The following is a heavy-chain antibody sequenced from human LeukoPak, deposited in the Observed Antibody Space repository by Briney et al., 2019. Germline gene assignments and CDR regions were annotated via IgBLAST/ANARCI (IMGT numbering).Heavy chain of an antibody. CDR1: GFTFSTFA. Sequence: GGSLRLSCAASGFTFSTFAMSWVRQAPGTGLEWVSCSSGSGASTYYADSVKGRFTISRDNSKNTLYLQMNSLRDEDTAVYYCARDVPFVHGGGGQGTLVTVSS. CDR2: SSGSGAST. J-gene: IGHJ4*02. D-gene: IGHD3-16*01. V-gene: IGHV3-23*01. CDR3: ARDVPFVHGG.